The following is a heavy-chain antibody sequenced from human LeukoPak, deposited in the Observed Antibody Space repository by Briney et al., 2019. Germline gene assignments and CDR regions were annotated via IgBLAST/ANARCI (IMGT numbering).Heavy chain of an antibody. J-gene: IGHJ4*02. CDR1: GGSFSGYY. Sequence: PSETLSLTCAVYGGSFSGYYWSWIRQPPGKGLEWIGEINHSGSTNYNPSLKSRVTISVDTSKNQFSLKLSSVTAADTAVYYCARNSRWLQPLDYWGQGTLVTVSS. CDR3: ARNSRWLQPLDY. CDR2: INHSGST. V-gene: IGHV4-34*01. D-gene: IGHD5-24*01.